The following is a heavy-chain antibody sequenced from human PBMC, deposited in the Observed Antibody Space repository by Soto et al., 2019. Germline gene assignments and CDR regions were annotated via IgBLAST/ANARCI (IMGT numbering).Heavy chain of an antibody. D-gene: IGHD3-9*01. CDR3: AGQLRNFDLPGFDP. J-gene: IGHJ5*02. CDR1: GFTFRSHC. V-gene: IGHV3-48*02. CDR2: ISSSSTI. Sequence: GGSLRLSCAAFGFTFRSHCMTWVRKAPGKGLEWVSYISSSSTIYYADSVKGRFTISRDNAKNSLYLQMNSLRDEDTAVYYCAGQLRNFDLPGFDPWGQGTLVTVSS.